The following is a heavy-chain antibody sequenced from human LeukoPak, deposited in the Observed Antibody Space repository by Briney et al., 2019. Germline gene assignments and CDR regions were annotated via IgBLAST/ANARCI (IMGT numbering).Heavy chain of an antibody. CDR3: TRRQWLEQGYYYYYMDV. J-gene: IGHJ6*03. CDR2: IRSKANSYAT. D-gene: IGHD6-19*01. CDR1: GFTFSGSA. V-gene: IGHV3-73*01. Sequence: GGSLRLSCAASGFTFSGSAMHWVRQASGKGLEWVGRIRSKANSYATAYAASVKGRFTISRDDSKNTAYLQMNSLKTEDTAVYYCTRRQWLEQGYYYYYMDVWGKGTTVTVSS.